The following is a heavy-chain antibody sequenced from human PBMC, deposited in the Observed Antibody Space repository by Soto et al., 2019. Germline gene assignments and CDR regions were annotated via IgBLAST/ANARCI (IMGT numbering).Heavy chain of an antibody. V-gene: IGHV4-4*02. CDR3: ARQEWEREPFDY. CDR1: GGSISSSNW. CDR2: IYHGGST. J-gene: IGHJ4*02. Sequence: QVQLQESGPGLVKPSGTLSLTCAVSGGSISSSNWWRWVRQPPGEGLEWIGEIYHGGSTTSHPSLKSRVTRPVDNSKNQFSLKLSSVTAADTAVYYCARQEWEREPFDYWGQGTLVTVSS. D-gene: IGHD1-26*01.